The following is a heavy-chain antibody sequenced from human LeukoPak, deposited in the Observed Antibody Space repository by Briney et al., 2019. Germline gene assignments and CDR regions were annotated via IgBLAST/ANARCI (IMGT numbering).Heavy chain of an antibody. D-gene: IGHD1-26*01. Sequence: SETLSLTCTVSGGSISSSYWSWIRQPPGKGLEWIGYIYYSGSTNYNPSLKSRVTISVDTSKNQFSLKLSSVTAADTAVYYCARAIEVGAMTPFDYWGQGTLVTVSS. CDR3: ARAIEVGAMTPFDY. V-gene: IGHV4-59*01. CDR1: GGSISSSY. J-gene: IGHJ4*02. CDR2: IYYSGST.